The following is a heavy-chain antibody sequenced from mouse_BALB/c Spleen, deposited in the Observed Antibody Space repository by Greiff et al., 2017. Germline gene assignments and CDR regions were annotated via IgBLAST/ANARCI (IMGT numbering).Heavy chain of an antibody. J-gene: IGHJ2*01. Sequence: EVKLVESGGGLVQPGGSLKLSCAASGFTFSSYGMSWVRQTPDKRLELVATINSNGGSTYYPDSVKGRFTISRDNAKNTLYLQMSSLKSEDTAMYYCARDVGNYDYWGQGTTLTVSS. CDR2: INSNGGST. CDR1: GFTFSSYG. V-gene: IGHV5-6-3*01. CDR3: ARDVGNYDY. D-gene: IGHD2-1*01.